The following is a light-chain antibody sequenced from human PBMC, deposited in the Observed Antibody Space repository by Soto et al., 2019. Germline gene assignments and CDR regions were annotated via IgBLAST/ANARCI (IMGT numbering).Light chain of an antibody. CDR2: STN. CDR3: AAWDDSLNGPVV. CDR1: SSNIGSNT. J-gene: IGLJ2*01. V-gene: IGLV1-44*01. Sequence: QSVLTQPLSASGTPGQRVTISCSGSSSNIGSNTVNWYQQLPGTAPKLLIYSTNQRPSGVPDRFSGSKSGTSASLAIGGLQSEDEADFYCAAWDDSLNGPVVFGGGTKLTVL.